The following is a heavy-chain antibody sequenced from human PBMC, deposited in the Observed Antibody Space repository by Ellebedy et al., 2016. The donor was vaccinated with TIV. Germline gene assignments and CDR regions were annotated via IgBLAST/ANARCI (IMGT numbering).Heavy chain of an antibody. D-gene: IGHD6-19*01. CDR2: ISDSGSMI. CDR3: ARISSGRSFYGMDV. CDR1: GFSSSDYY. J-gene: IGHJ6*02. Sequence: GESLKISXAASGFSSSDYYMSWIRQAPGKGLEWVSYISDSGSMIHYADSVEGRFTISRDNSKNSLYLQMNNPRAEDTAVYYCARISSGRSFYGMDVWGQGTTVTVSS. V-gene: IGHV3-11*01.